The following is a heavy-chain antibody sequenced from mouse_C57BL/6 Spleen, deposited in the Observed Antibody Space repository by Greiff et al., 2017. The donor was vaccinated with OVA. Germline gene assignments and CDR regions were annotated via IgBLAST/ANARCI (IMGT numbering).Heavy chain of an antibody. J-gene: IGHJ3*01. V-gene: IGHV3-6*01. CDR3: ASTQLAWFAY. CDR1: GYSITSGYY. Sequence: DVKLQESGPGLVKPSQSLSLTCSVTGYSITSGYYWNWIRQFPENKLEWTGYISYDGSNNYNPSLKNRISITRDTSKNQFFLKLNSVTTEDTATYYCASTQLAWFAYWGQGTLVTVSA. D-gene: IGHD4-1*02. CDR2: ISYDGSN.